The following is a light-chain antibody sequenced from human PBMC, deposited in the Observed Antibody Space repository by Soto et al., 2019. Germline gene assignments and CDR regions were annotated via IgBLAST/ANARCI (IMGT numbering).Light chain of an antibody. CDR1: QNITNT. Sequence: DIQMTQPPSSLSASIGDRVTITCQVSQNITNTLRWYQQKLGKAPNLLIYHASKLAKGVASRFSGSGSGTDFSFIITSLQREDLATYYCQQYYGLPPLTFGQGTRLEN. J-gene: IGKJ5*01. CDR3: QQYYGLPPLT. CDR2: HAS. V-gene: IGKV1-33*01.